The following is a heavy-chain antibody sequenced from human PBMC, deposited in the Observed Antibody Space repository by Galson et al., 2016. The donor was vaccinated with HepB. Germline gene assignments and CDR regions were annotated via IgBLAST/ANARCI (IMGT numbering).Heavy chain of an antibody. V-gene: IGHV3-30*18. CDR2: ISYEGSIK. Sequence: SLRLSCAASGFSFSSFGLYWVRQAPGKGLEWVAIISYEGSIKYHTDSVKGRFTISRDNSKNTLYLQMNSLRAEDTAVYYCVKMYTKYAYYYYGMDVWGQGTTVTVSS. CDR3: VKMYTKYAYYYYGMDV. J-gene: IGHJ6*02. D-gene: IGHD1-1*01. CDR1: GFSFSSFG.